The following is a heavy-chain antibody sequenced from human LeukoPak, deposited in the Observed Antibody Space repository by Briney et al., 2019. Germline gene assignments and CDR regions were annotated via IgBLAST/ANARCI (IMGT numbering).Heavy chain of an antibody. V-gene: IGHV3-30-3*01. D-gene: IGHD2-2*01. Sequence: GGSLRLSWAAAGFTFSSYAMHWVRQAPGKGLEWVAVISYDGSNKYYADSVKGRFTTSRDNSKNTLYLQMNSLSAEDTAVYYCARNLDISYCSSTSCSILMTYGMDVWGQGTTVTVSS. CDR1: GFTFSSYA. CDR3: ARNLDISYCSSTSCSILMTYGMDV. J-gene: IGHJ6*02. CDR2: ISYDGSNK.